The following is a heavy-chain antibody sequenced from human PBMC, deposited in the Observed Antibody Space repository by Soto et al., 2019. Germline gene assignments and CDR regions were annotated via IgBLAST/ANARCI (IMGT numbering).Heavy chain of an antibody. Sequence: PGGSLRLSCTASGFMFGDYAMSWFRQAPGKGLEWVGFMRSEPYGATTEYAASVKARFTISRDDSKSIAYLQMNSLKTEDTAVYYCTRGPAYFDTPWYFDLWGRGTLVTVSS. V-gene: IGHV3-49*03. CDR1: GFMFGDYA. D-gene: IGHD3-9*01. CDR3: TRGPAYFDTPWYFDL. J-gene: IGHJ2*01. CDR2: MRSEPYGATT.